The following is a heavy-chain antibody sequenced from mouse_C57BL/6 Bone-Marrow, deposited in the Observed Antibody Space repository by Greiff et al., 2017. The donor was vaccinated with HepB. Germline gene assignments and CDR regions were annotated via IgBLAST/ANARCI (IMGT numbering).Heavy chain of an antibody. V-gene: IGHV1-54*01. D-gene: IGHD1-1*01. Sequence: QVQLQQSGAELVRPGTSVKVSCKASGYAFTNYLIEWVKQRPGQGLEWIGVINPGSGGTNYNEKFKGKATLTADKSSSTAYMQLSSLTSEDSAVYFCARSSSYWYVDVWGTGTTVTVSS. CDR3: ARSSSYWYVDV. J-gene: IGHJ1*03. CDR1: GYAFTNYL. CDR2: INPGSGGT.